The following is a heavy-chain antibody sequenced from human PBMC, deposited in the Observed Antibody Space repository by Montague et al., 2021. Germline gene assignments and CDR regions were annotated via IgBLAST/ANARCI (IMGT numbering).Heavy chain of an antibody. Sequence: SVKVSCKASGYSFTDYYLHWVRQAPGQGFEWMGRINPSSGSTRYAQKFQGRITMTRDTSTATVFMELSGLRYGETAVYYCAKEWGFESYDSSGFVDWGQGTLVTVS. V-gene: IGHV1-46*01. CDR1: GYSFTDYY. CDR2: INPSSGST. J-gene: IGHJ4*02. CDR3: AKEWGFESYDSSGFVD. D-gene: IGHD6-25*01.